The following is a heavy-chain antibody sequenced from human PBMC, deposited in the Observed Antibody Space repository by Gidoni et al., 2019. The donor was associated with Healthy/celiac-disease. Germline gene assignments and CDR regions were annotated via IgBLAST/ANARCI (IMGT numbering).Heavy chain of an antibody. CDR2: IRSKAYGGTT. CDR3: TRGSITMIVVVIAFDY. D-gene: IGHD3-22*01. V-gene: IGHV3-49*02. Sequence: GLEWVGFIRSKAYGGTTEYAASVKGRFTISRDDSKSIAYLQMNSLKTEDTAVYYCTRGSITMIVVVIAFDYWGQGTLVTVSS. J-gene: IGHJ4*02.